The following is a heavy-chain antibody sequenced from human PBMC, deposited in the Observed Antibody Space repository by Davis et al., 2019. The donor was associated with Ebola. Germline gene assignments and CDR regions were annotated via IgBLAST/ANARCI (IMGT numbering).Heavy chain of an antibody. CDR1: GFKLLGFG. CDR2: IRNDGSNT. D-gene: IGHD2/OR15-2a*01. V-gene: IGHV3-30*02. Sequence: PGGSLRLSCAASGFKLLGFGMHWVRQAPSKGLEWVAFIRNDGSNTYYADSVKGRFTVTRDNSKNTLNLQMNSLRDEDTAVYYCVKDFSLVIWGQGTMVTVSS. CDR3: VKDFSLVI. J-gene: IGHJ3*02.